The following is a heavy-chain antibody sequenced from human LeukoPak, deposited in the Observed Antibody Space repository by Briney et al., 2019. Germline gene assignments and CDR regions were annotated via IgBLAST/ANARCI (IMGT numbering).Heavy chain of an antibody. CDR2: IWSDGSNQ. D-gene: IGHD6-13*01. CDR3: ARDQRAKQQLVPYDY. V-gene: IGHV3-33*01. J-gene: IGHJ4*02. CDR1: GFTFSSYG. Sequence: PGGSLRLSCAASGFTFSSYGMHWVRQAPGKGLEWVAVIWSDGSNQFYPDSVKGRFTISRDNSKNTLYLQMNSLRAEDTAVYYCARDQRAKQQLVPYDYWGQGALVTVSS.